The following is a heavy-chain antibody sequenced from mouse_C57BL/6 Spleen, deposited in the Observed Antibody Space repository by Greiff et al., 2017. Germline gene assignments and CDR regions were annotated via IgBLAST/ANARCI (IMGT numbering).Heavy chain of an antibody. CDR1: GYTFTSYW. CDR2: INPSSGYT. D-gene: IGHD1-1*01. V-gene: IGHV1-7*01. Sequence: VQLQQSGAELAKPGASVKLSCKASGYTFTSYWMHWVKQRPGQGLEWIGYINPSSGYTKYNQKFKDKATLTADKSSSTAYMQLSSLTYEDSAVYYCARSGYYGSSYGGGYAMDYWGQGTSVTFSS. CDR3: ARSGYYGSSYGGGYAMDY. J-gene: IGHJ4*01.